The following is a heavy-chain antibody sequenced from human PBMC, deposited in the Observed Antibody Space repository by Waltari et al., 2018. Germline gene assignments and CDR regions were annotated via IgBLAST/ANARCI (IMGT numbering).Heavy chain of an antibody. CDR3: VRDLARGPHSRTMY. D-gene: IGHD3-16*01. Sequence: QVQLVQSGAEVKKPGASVTVSCKASGYTFTSYHLHWVRQTPGQGLEWMGRLHPASGRADYAQHFEGRVTMTRDTSLSTAYMELSGLRSDDTAVYYCVRDLARGPHSRTMYWGQGTLVTVSS. CDR2: LHPASGRA. V-gene: IGHV1-2*06. J-gene: IGHJ4*02. CDR1: GYTFTSYH.